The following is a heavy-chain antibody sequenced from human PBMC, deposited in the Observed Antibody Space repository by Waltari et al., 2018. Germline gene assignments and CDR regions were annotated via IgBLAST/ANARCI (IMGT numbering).Heavy chain of an antibody. Sequence: EVQLVQSGAEVKKPGESLKISCKGSGYSFTSYWIGWVRQMPGKGLEWMRIIYPGDSNTRYSPSVQGQVTISADKSIRTAYLQWSSLKASDTAMYYCARLAIAAAGTVAFDIWGQGTMVTVSS. J-gene: IGHJ3*02. CDR3: ARLAIAAAGTVAFDI. V-gene: IGHV5-51*03. D-gene: IGHD6-13*01. CDR1: GYSFTSYW. CDR2: IYPGDSNT.